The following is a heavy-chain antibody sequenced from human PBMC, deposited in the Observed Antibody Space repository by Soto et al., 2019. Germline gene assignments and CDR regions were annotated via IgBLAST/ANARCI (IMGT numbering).Heavy chain of an antibody. V-gene: IGHV4-31*03. CDR3: ARERGIVGATAADY. Sequence: QVQLQESGPGLVKPSQTLSLTCTVSGGSISSANYYWSWIRQHPGKGLEWIGYIYYSGSSYYNPSLKSRVTISVDTSKNQFSLKLSSVTAADTAVYYCARERGIVGATAADYWGQGTLVTVSS. CDR2: IYYSGSS. CDR1: GGSISSANYY. D-gene: IGHD1-26*01. J-gene: IGHJ4*02.